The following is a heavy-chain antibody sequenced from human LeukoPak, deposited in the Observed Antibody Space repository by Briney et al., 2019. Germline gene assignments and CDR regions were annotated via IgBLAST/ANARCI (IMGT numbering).Heavy chain of an antibody. J-gene: IGHJ4*02. D-gene: IGHD3-10*01. CDR1: GDSFTSYW. CDR3: AIATYYYGSGSYFDY. Sequence: GESLKISCKGSGDSFTSYWISWVRQMPGKGLEWMGRIDPSDSYTNYSPSFQGHVTISADKSISTAYLQWSSLKASDTAMYYCAIATYYYGSGSYFDYWGQGTRVTVSS. CDR2: IDPSDSYT. V-gene: IGHV5-10-1*01.